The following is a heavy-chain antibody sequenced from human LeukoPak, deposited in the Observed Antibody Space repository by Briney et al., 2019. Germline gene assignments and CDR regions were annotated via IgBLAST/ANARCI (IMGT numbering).Heavy chain of an antibody. J-gene: IGHJ4*02. CDR3: VRAYDF. CDR1: GFTLSSYW. V-gene: IGHV3-74*01. D-gene: IGHD3-3*01. Sequence: GGSLRLSCAASGFTLSSYWMHWVRQAPGKGLVWVSRINGDGSNTGYADSVKGRFTISRDNAKNTLYLQMNSLRAEDTAMYYCVRAYDFWSQGTLVTVSS. CDR2: INGDGSNT.